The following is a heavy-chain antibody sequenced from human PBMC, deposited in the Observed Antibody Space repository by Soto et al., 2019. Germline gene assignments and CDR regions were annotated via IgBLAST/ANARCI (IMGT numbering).Heavy chain of an antibody. J-gene: IGHJ4*02. CDR2: IYSDGST. Sequence: PGGSLRLSCAASGFTVSSNYMSWVRQAPGKGLEWVSVIYSDGSTYYADSVKGRFTISRDNSKNTLYLQMNSLIAEDMGVYYCARAPHCGGDCPLDYWGQGNLVTVSS. V-gene: IGHV3-66*01. CDR3: ARAPHCGGDCPLDY. D-gene: IGHD2-21*02. CDR1: GFTVSSNY.